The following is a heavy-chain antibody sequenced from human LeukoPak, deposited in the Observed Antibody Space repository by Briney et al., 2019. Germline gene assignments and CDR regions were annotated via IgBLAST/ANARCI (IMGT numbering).Heavy chain of an antibody. CDR2: ISAYNGNT. Sequence: ASVKVSCKASGYTFTSYGISWVRQAPGQGLEWMGWISAYNGNTNYAQKLQGRVTMTTDTSTSTAYMELRSLRSEDTAVYYCARGWIQLWSPRDYYYMDVWGKGTTVTVSS. D-gene: IGHD5-18*01. CDR1: GYTFTSYG. V-gene: IGHV1-18*01. CDR3: ARGWIQLWSPRDYYYMDV. J-gene: IGHJ6*03.